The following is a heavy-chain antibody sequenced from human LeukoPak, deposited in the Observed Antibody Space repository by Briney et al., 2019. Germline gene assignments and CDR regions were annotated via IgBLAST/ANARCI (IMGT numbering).Heavy chain of an antibody. CDR3: AKPKEGATQDDAFDI. Sequence: GGSLRLSCAASGFTFSSYGMHWVRQAPGKGLEWVAFIRYDGSNKYYADSVKGRFTISRDNSKNTLYLQMNSLRAEDTAVYYCAKPKEGATQDDAFDIWGQGTMVTVSS. D-gene: IGHD1-26*01. CDR2: IRYDGSNK. V-gene: IGHV3-30*02. J-gene: IGHJ3*02. CDR1: GFTFSSYG.